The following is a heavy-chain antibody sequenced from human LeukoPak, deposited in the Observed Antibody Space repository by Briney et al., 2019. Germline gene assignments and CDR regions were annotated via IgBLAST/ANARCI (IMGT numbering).Heavy chain of an antibody. J-gene: IGHJ4*02. Sequence: PSETLSLTCIVSGGSISSSSYYWGWIRQPPGKGLEWIGSIHYSGSTYYNPSLKSRVTISVDTPKNQFSLKLSSVTAADTAVYYCARGGYYDSRWRFDYWGQGTLVTVSS. V-gene: IGHV4-39*01. CDR2: IHYSGST. CDR3: ARGGYYDSRWRFDY. D-gene: IGHD3-22*01. CDR1: GGSISSSSYY.